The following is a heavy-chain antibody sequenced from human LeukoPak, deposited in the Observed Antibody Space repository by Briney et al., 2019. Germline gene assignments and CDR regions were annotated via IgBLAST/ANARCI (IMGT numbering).Heavy chain of an antibody. D-gene: IGHD6-19*01. Sequence: ASVKVSCKASGYTFTSYYMHWVRQAPGQGLEWMGWINPNSGGTNYAQKFQGRVTMTRDTSISTAYMELSRLRSDDTAVYYCARTSGASGYSSGWYKENWFDPWGQGTLVTVSS. CDR1: GYTFTSYY. V-gene: IGHV1-2*02. J-gene: IGHJ5*02. CDR3: ARTSGASGYSSGWYKENWFDP. CDR2: INPNSGGT.